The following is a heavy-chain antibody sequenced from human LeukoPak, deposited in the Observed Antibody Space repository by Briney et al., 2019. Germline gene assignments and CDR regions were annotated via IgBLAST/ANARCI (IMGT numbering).Heavy chain of an antibody. CDR3: ALAPNSNWFDF. Sequence: PSETLSLTCSVSGDSISDFYWNWIRQPPGKRLEWIGNIHYSGNSNYNPSLQSRVTISIETSRKQLFLKLTSVTAADTAVYYCALAPNSNWFDFWGQGTLVTVSS. CDR1: GDSISDFY. CDR2: IHYSGNS. J-gene: IGHJ5*01. V-gene: IGHV4-59*08. D-gene: IGHD4-23*01.